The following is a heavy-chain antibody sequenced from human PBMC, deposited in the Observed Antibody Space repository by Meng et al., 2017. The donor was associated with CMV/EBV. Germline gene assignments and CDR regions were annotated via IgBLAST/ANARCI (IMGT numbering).Heavy chain of an antibody. D-gene: IGHD6-13*01. J-gene: IGHJ4*02. CDR2: IKQDGSEK. Sequence: GESLKIPCAASGFTLSSYWMSWVRQAPGKGLEWVANIKQDGSEKYYVDSVKRRFTIPRDNAKNSLYLQMNSLRAEDTAEYYCARDVVHGYSSSWYPIDYWGQGTLVTVSS. CDR3: ARDVVHGYSSSWYPIDY. V-gene: IGHV3-7*01. CDR1: GFTLSSYW.